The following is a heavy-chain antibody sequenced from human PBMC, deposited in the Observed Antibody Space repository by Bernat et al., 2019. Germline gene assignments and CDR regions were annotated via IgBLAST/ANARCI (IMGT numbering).Heavy chain of an antibody. J-gene: IGHJ4*02. CDR2: ISHDGSNI. V-gene: IGHV3-30-3*01. D-gene: IGHD5-24*01. CDR3: TRGTWMATLTFFDY. Sequence: QVQLVESGGGVVQPGRSLRLSCSASGFTFSDYTLHWVRQAPGKGLEYVSLISHDGSNINYAESVKGRFTISRDNSQNTVYLQLSSLRPEDTAVYYCTRGTWMATLTFFDYWGQGTLVTVSS. CDR1: GFTFSDYT.